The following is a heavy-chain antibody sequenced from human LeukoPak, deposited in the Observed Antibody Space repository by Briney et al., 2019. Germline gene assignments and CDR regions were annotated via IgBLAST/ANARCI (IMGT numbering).Heavy chain of an antibody. J-gene: IGHJ4*02. V-gene: IGHV1-2*02. Sequence: GASMKVSCKASGYTFTAYYMHWVRQAPGQGLEWMGWINSNSGGTNFAQKFQGRVTMTRDTSISTAYMELSSLRSDDTAVYYCARGEKVATMIVTGYWGQGTLVTVSS. CDR3: ARGEKVATMIVTGY. D-gene: IGHD3-22*01. CDR2: INSNSGGT. CDR1: GYTFTAYY.